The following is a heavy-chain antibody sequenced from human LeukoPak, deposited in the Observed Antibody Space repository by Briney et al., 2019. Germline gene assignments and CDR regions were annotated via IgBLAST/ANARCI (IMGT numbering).Heavy chain of an antibody. V-gene: IGHV1-18*01. J-gene: IGHJ6*03. D-gene: IGHD2-15*01. CDR3: ARDRDVVVVAATPPYYYYYMDV. Sequence: ASVKVSCKASGYTFTSYGISWVRQAPGQGLEWMGWISAYNGNTKYAQRFQGRVTMTTDTSTSTAYMELSSLRSEDTAVYYCARDRDVVVVAATPPYYYYYMDVWGKGTTVTVSS. CDR1: GYTFTSYG. CDR2: ISAYNGNT.